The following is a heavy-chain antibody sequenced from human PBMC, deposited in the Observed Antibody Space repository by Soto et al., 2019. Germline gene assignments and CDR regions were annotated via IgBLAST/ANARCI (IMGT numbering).Heavy chain of an antibody. CDR3: ARAITGYVT. CDR1: GITFTTYA. CDR2: INAGNGDT. V-gene: IGHV1-3*01. D-gene: IGHD5-12*01. Sequence: ASVKVSCKASGITFTTYAIHWVRQAPGQRLEWMGWINAGNGDTRYSQKFQGRVTLTRDTSASTAYMDLSSLRSEDTAIYYCARAITGYVTWGQGTLVTVS. J-gene: IGHJ5*02.